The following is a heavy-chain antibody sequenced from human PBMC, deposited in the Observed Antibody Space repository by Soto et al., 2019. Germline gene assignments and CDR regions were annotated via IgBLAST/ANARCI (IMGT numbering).Heavy chain of an antibody. D-gene: IGHD6-13*01. V-gene: IGHV4-59*01. CDR1: GGSMRYYF. Sequence: SETLSLTCTVSGGSMRYYFWTWIRQPPGKGLEWIGYIHYSGTTSFFPSYNPSLSSRVTISEDTSKNQFSLKLLSVTTADTAVYFCAAGEGSSRNLAPYYLDSWGQGTLVTVSS. CDR3: AAGEGSSRNLAPYYLDS. J-gene: IGHJ4*02. CDR2: IHYSGTT.